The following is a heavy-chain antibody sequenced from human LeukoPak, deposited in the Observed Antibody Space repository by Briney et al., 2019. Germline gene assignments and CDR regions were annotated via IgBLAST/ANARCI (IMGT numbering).Heavy chain of an antibody. CDR1: EFTFSRFW. CDR2: INQDGGEG. V-gene: IGHV3-7*01. CDR3: ATEVGTPDIRSAFDI. J-gene: IGHJ3*02. Sequence: GGSLRLSCAASEFTFSRFWMSWVRQAPGKGLEWVANINQDGGEGNYVDSVKGRFTISRDNAKSSLYLQMNSLRAEDTAVYYCATEVGTPDIRSAFDIWGQGTMVTVSS. D-gene: IGHD2-15*01.